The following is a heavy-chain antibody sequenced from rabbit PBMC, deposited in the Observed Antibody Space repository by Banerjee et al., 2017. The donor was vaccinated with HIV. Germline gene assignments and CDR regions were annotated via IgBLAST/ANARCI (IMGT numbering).Heavy chain of an antibody. V-gene: IGHV1S40*01. CDR3: ASGTDASGYFNL. CDR1: GFSFSSSYY. CDR2: IYAGSSGST. Sequence: QSLEESGGDLVKPGASLTLTCTASGFSFSSSYYMCWVRQAPGKGLEWIGCIYAGSSGSTYYASWAKGRFTISKTSLTTVTLQMTSLTVADTATYFCASGTDASGYFNLWGPGTLVTVS. D-gene: IGHD1-1*01. J-gene: IGHJ4*01.